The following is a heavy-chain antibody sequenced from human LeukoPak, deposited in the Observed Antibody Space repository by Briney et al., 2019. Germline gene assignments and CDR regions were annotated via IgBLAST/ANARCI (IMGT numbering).Heavy chain of an antibody. CDR1: GFTFSSYA. D-gene: IGHD6-19*01. V-gene: IGHV3-23*01. Sequence: GGSLRLSCAASGFTFSSYAMSWVRQAPGKGLEWVSAISGSGGSTYYADSVKGRFTISRDNSKNTLYLQMNSLRAEDTAVYYCARVKAVAGGGSDYWGQGTLVTVSS. CDR3: ARVKAVAGGGSDY. CDR2: ISGSGGST. J-gene: IGHJ4*02.